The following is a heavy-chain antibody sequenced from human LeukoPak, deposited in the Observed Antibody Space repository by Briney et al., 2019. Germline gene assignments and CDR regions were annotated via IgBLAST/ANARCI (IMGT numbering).Heavy chain of an antibody. CDR2: IISKAYGGTT. V-gene: IGHV3-49*04. CDR3: TRGIVVVPAARPFDY. D-gene: IGHD2-2*01. J-gene: IGHJ4*02. CDR1: GFTFGDYA. Sequence: PGGSLRLSCPASGFTFGDYAMSWVRQAPGKGLGWGGFIISKAYGGTTEYAASVKGRFTISRDDSKSIAYLQMNSLKTEDTAVYYCTRGIVVVPAARPFDYWGQGTLVTVSS.